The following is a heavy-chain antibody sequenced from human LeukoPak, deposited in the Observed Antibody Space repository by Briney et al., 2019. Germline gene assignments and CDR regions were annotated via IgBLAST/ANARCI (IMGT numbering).Heavy chain of an antibody. Sequence: ASVKVSCKASGYTFTSYYMHWVRQAPGQGLEWMGIINPSGGSTSYAQKFRGRVTMTRDTSTSTVYMELSSLRSEDTAVYYCARDRTSGYSYGFNQASCMDVWGKGTTVTVSS. V-gene: IGHV1-46*01. J-gene: IGHJ6*03. CDR3: ARDRTSGYSYGFNQASCMDV. D-gene: IGHD5-18*01. CDR2: INPSGGST. CDR1: GYTFTSYY.